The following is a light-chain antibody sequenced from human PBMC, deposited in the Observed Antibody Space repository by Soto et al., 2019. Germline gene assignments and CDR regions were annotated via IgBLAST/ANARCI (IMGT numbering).Light chain of an antibody. CDR1: SSDVGSYNY. Sequence: QSALTQPRSVSGSPGQSVTISCTGTSSDVGSYNYVSWYQQHPGKAPKLMIYDVSKRPSGVPDRFSGSKSGNTPFLTISGLQAEDEADYYCCSDSVSVVFGGGTKLTVL. CDR3: CSDSVSVV. CDR2: DVS. J-gene: IGLJ2*01. V-gene: IGLV2-11*01.